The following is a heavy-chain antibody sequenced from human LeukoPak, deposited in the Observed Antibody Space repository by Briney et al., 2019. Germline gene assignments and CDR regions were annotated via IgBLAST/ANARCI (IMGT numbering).Heavy chain of an antibody. CDR3: ARLKVDANNYFDY. Sequence: PSQTLSLTCTVSGGSISSGDYYWSWIRQPPGKGLEWIGYIYYSGSSYFSPSLKSRVTISVDTSKNQFSLKLSSVTAADTALYYSARLKVDANNYFDYWGQGTLVTVSS. CDR1: GGSISSGDYY. V-gene: IGHV4-30-4*01. CDR2: IYYSGSS. J-gene: IGHJ4*02. D-gene: IGHD1-26*01.